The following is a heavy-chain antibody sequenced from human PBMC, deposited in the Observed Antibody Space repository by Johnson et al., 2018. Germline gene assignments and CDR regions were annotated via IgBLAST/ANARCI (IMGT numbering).Heavy chain of an antibody. CDR1: GFTFSSYS. J-gene: IGHJ1*01. Sequence: VQLVESGGGLVQPGGSLRLSCAASGFTFSSYSFNWVRQAPGKGLEWVSSISSSTSYIYYADSVKGRFTISRDNAKNSLYLQMNSRRAEDTAVYYCARSQAVQHWGQGTLVTVSS. CDR2: ISSSTSYI. CDR3: ARSQAVQH. V-gene: IGHV3-21*01.